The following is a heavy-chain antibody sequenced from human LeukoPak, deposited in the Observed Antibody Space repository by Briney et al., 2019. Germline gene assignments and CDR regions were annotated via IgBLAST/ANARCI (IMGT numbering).Heavy chain of an antibody. Sequence: SETLSLTCTVSGGSISSYYWSWIRQPPGKGLEWIGYIYYSGSTNYNPSLKSRVTISVDTSKNQFSLKLSSVTAADTAVYSCARDRRGGSSLDYWGQGTLVTVSS. CDR1: GGSISSYY. D-gene: IGHD2-15*01. CDR3: ARDRRGGSSLDY. V-gene: IGHV4-59*12. CDR2: IYYSGST. J-gene: IGHJ4*02.